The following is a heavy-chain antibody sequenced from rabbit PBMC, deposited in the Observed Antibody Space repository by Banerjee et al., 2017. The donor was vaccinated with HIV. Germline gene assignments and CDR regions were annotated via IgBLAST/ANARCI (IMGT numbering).Heavy chain of an antibody. Sequence: QEQLVESGGGLVQPGGSLTLSCKASGIDFSSYYYMCWVRQAPGKGLEFIACIYSTTGNTWYASWVNGRFTISKASWTTVTLQMTSLTAADTASYFCARDLYPTSSGYAFNLWGQGTLVTVS. V-gene: IGHV1S43*01. CDR3: ARDLYPTSSGYAFNL. CDR2: IYSTTGNT. D-gene: IGHD1-1*01. J-gene: IGHJ4*01. CDR1: GIDFSSYYY.